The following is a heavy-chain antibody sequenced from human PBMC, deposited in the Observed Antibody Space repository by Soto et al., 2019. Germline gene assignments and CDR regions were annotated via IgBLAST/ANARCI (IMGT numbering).Heavy chain of an antibody. CDR3: VCFECGRTAVVTAMEANGY. J-gene: IGHJ4*02. D-gene: IGHD2-21*02. Sequence: SCAASGFTFSSSWIHWVRQGPGKGLVWVSRVNSDESTTSYADSVKGRFTISRDNAKNTLYLQMSSLRVEDTALYYCVCFECGRTAVVTAMEANGYWGQGTLVTVSS. CDR1: GFTFSSSW. V-gene: IGHV3-74*01. CDR2: VNSDESTT.